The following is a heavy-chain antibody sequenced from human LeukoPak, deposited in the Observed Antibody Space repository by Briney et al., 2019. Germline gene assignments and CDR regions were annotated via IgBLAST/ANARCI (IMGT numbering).Heavy chain of an antibody. CDR2: IIPIFGTA. V-gene: IGHV1-69*05. CDR1: GGTFSSYA. CDR3: ARGAKYYDILTGQWFWL. J-gene: IGHJ4*02. D-gene: IGHD3-9*01. Sequence: ASVKVSCKASGGTFSSYAISWVRQAPGQGLEWMGGIIPIFGTANYAQKFQGRVTITTDESTSTAYMELSSLRSEDTAVYYCARGAKYYDILTGQWFWLWGQGTLVTVSS.